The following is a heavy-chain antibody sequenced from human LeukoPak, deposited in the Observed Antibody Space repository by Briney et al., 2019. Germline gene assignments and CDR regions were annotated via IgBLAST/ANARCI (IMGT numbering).Heavy chain of an antibody. CDR2: ISGDGAST. CDR1: GFTFAIHA. V-gene: IGHV3-23*01. Sequence: GGSLRLSGAASGFTFAIHAMTWVRQAPGEGLEWVSGISGDGASTHYAESVKGQFTISRDNSQNTLFLQMNSLRVEDTAIYYCAKDSYVSGRPLHTFDVWGQGTMVTVSS. CDR3: AKDSYVSGRPLHTFDV. D-gene: IGHD3-10*01. J-gene: IGHJ3*01.